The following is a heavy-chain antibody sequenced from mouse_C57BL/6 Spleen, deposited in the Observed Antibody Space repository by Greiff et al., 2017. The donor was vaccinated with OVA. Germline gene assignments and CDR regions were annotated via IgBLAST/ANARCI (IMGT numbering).Heavy chain of an antibody. CDR1: GFTFSSYG. CDR3: ARHVYYGSSPWYFDV. Sequence: EVMLVESGGDLVKPGGSLKLSCAASGFTFSSYGMSWVRQTPDKRLEWVATISSGGSYTYYPDSVKGRFTISRDNAKNTLYLQMSSLKSEDTAMYYCARHVYYGSSPWYFDVWGTGTTVTVSS. J-gene: IGHJ1*03. V-gene: IGHV5-6*01. CDR2: ISSGGSYT. D-gene: IGHD1-1*01.